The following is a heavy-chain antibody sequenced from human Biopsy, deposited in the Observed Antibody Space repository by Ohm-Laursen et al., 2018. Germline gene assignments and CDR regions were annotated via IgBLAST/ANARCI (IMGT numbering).Heavy chain of an antibody. Sequence: SRKVSGGTPIQYAISSGPDAPRQGLGCMWGIILMFGTASYAHPSQGRVTISSDESTSTSYMELSSLTTEDATIYYCARGHHSGRLSCFDYWGRGTLVTVSS. D-gene: IGHD1-26*01. CDR2: IILMFGTA. CDR1: GGTPIQYA. CDR3: ARGHHSGRLSCFDY. V-gene: IGHV1-69*01. J-gene: IGHJ4*02.